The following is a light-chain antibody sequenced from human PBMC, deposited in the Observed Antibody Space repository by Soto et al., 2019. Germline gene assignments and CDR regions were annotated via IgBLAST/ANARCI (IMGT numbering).Light chain of an antibody. CDR2: DAS. J-gene: IGKJ4*01. CDR1: QGVSSN. CDR3: QQYNNWPLN. V-gene: IGKV3-15*01. Sequence: VVMTQSPATLSVSPWERATLSCRASQGVSSNLAWYQQKPGQAPRLLIYDASTRATGIPARFSGSGPGTEFTLTISSLQSEDFAVYYCQQYNNWPLNFGGGTKVDIK.